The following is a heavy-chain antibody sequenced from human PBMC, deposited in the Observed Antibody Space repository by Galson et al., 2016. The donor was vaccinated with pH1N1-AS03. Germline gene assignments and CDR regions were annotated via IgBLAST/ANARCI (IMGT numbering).Heavy chain of an antibody. CDR1: GGSLSTYY. CDR2: VSTTGDT. V-gene: IGHV4-4*07. D-gene: IGHD3-16*02. Sequence: LSLTCTVSGGSLSTYYWSWIRQPAVKALEWIGRVSTTGDTNYNPSLKNRVTMSVDTSKNQFSLKLNSVIAADTAVYYCARADGIVHYWGQGTLVTVSS. J-gene: IGHJ4*02. CDR3: ARADGIVHY.